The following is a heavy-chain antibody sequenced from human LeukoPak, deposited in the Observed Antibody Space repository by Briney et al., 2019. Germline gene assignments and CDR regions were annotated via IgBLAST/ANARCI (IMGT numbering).Heavy chain of an antibody. CDR2: IYYSGST. Sequence: SETLSLTCTVSGGSISSSSYYWGWIRQPPGKGLEWIGSIYYSGSTYYNPSLKSRVTISVDTSKNQFSLKLSSVTAADTAVYYCARTQYVLLWFGELTTLDPWGQGTLVTVSS. J-gene: IGHJ5*02. D-gene: IGHD3-10*01. V-gene: IGHV4-39*07. CDR1: GGSISSSSYY. CDR3: ARTQYVLLWFGELTTLDP.